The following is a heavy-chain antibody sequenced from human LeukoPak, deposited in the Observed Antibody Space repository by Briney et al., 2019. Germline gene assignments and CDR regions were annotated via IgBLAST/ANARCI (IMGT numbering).Heavy chain of an antibody. CDR3: ARQEYCSGGSCYTWFDP. CDR1: GYSINNYR. Sequence: GESLKISCKGSGYSINNYRIGWVRQMPGKGLEWMGIIYPADSDIRYSPSFQGQVTISADKSISTAYLQWSSLKASDTAMYYCARQEYCSGGSCYTWFDPWGQGTLVTVS. J-gene: IGHJ5*02. CDR2: IYPADSDI. V-gene: IGHV5-51*01. D-gene: IGHD2-15*01.